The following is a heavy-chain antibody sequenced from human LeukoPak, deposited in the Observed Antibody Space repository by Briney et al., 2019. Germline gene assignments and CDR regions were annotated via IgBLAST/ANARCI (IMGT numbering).Heavy chain of an antibody. CDR2: IFHSGST. J-gene: IGHJ4*02. V-gene: IGHV4-4*02. D-gene: IGHD2-2*01. CDR3: ARSPTKRVPEDY. CDR1: SDSIFTSNW. Sequence: PSETLSLTCTVSSDSIFTSNWWRWVRPPPGKGLEWIGQIFHSGSTIYSPSLKRRVTISREKSKKQISLRLPSVTAADTAVYYCARSPTKRVPEDYWGQGTLVTVSS.